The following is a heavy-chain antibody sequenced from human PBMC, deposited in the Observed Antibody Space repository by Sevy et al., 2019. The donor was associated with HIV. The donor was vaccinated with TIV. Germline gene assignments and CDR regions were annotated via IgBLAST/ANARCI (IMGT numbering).Heavy chain of an antibody. D-gene: IGHD1-1*01. V-gene: IGHV3-48*03. Sequence: GGSLRLSCAASGFIFSSFEMNWVRQAPGKGLEWVSSISTSGSNRYYADSVKGRVTISRDNAKKSLYLQMNSLRAEDTAIYFCAKRGGQYDLGMDVWGQGTTVTDSS. CDR1: GFIFSSFE. CDR2: ISTSGSNR. J-gene: IGHJ6*02. CDR3: AKRGGQYDLGMDV.